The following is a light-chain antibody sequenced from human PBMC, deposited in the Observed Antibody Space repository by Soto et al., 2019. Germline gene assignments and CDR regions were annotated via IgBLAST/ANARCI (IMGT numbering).Light chain of an antibody. CDR1: SGYSNYK. CDR3: GADHGSGSNFVLWV. V-gene: IGLV9-49*01. J-gene: IGLJ3*02. Sequence: QAVVTQPPSASASLGASVTLTCTLSSGYSNYKVDWYQQRPGKGPRFVMRVGTGGIVGSKGDGIPDRFSVLGSGLNRYLTIKNSQEEDESDYHCGADHGSGSNFVLWVFGGGTKLTVL. CDR2: VGTGGIVG.